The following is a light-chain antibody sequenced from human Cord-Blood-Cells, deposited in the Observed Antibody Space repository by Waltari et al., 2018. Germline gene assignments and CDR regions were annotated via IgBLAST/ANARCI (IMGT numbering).Light chain of an antibody. Sequence: EIVMTQSPGTLSLSPGERATLSCRARQSVSSSYLAWYQQKPGQAPRLLIYGASSRATGIPDRFSGRGSGTDFTLTISRLEPEDCAVYYCQQYGSSPPITFGQGTRLEIK. CDR1: QSVSSSY. J-gene: IGKJ5*01. V-gene: IGKV3-20*01. CDR3: QQYGSSPPIT. CDR2: GAS.